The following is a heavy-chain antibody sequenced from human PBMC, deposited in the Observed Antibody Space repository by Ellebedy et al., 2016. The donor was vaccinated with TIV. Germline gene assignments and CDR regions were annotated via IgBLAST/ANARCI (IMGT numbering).Heavy chain of an antibody. CDR1: GFTFSTYW. Sequence: GESLKISCAASGFTFSTYWLTWVRQAPGKGLVWVSHIKSDGSSTTYADSVKGRFTISRDNAKDTVYLQMNSLRAEDTAVYYCGRDDRYGLDVWGQGTTVIVSS. CDR3: GRDDRYGLDV. CDR2: IKSDGSST. V-gene: IGHV3-74*01. J-gene: IGHJ6*02.